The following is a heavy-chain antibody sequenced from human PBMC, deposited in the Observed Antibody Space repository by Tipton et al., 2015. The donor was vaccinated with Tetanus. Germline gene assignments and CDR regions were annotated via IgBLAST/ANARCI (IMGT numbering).Heavy chain of an antibody. J-gene: IGHJ5*02. D-gene: IGHD6-6*01. V-gene: IGHV4-31*03. CDR3: AKDQGGGRVVRLNWFDP. CDR2: IYYSGST. Sequence: TLSLTCSVSGGSISSGGYFWNWIRQHPGKGPEWIGYIYYSGSTYYNPSLKSRVTISVDTSKNQFSLKMNSVTAADTAMYYCAKDQGGGRVVRLNWFDPWGPGTLVTVSS. CDR1: GGSISSGGYF.